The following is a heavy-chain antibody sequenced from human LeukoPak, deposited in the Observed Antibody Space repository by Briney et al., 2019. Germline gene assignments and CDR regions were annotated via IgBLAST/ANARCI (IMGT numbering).Heavy chain of an antibody. CDR2: IKQDGSEK. Sequence: PGGSLRLSCAASGFTFSSYWMSWVRQAPGKGLEWVANIKQDGSEKYYVDSVKGRFTISRDNAKNSLYLQMNSLRAEDTAVYYCARYPGGGNSLLDYFDYWGQGTLVTVSS. CDR1: GFTFSSYW. D-gene: IGHD4-23*01. J-gene: IGHJ4*02. V-gene: IGHV3-7*01. CDR3: ARYPGGGNSLLDYFDY.